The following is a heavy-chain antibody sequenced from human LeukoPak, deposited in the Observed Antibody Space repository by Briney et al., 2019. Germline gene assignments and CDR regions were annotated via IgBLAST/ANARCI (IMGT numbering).Heavy chain of an antibody. CDR2: INWNGGST. J-gene: IGHJ3*02. D-gene: IGHD3-22*01. V-gene: IGHV3-20*04. Sequence: GGSLRLSCAASGFTFDDYGMSWVRQAPGKGVEWVSGINWNGGSTDYADSVKGRFTIYRENAKNSLYLQMNSLRAEDTALYYCAREGAYYYDSSGSEGAFDIWGQGTMVTVSS. CDR3: AREGAYYYDSSGSEGAFDI. CDR1: GFTFDDYG.